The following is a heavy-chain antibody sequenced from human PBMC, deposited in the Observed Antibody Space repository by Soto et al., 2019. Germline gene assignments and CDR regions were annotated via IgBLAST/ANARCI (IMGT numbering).Heavy chain of an antibody. Sequence: GESLKISCKGSGFRFSSYWISWVRQTPGKGLEWLGRIDHNTSNSHYSPPFRGHVHISADKSISTAYPPWSSLKAWDPGLYYFAVLDTSLDFDHWGQGTLVTVSS. J-gene: IGHJ4*02. D-gene: IGHD3-3*02. CDR1: GFRFSSYW. V-gene: IGHV5-10-1*01. CDR2: IDHNTSNS. CDR3: AVLDTSLDFDH.